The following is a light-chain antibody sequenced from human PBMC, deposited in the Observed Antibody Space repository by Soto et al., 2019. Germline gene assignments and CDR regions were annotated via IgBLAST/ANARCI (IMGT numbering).Light chain of an antibody. CDR3: QQYISWT. J-gene: IGKJ1*01. V-gene: IGKV3-20*01. CDR2: GTP. Sequence: DIVLTQSPGTLSVSPGERATLSCRASQTISSNYLAWYQQKPGQPPSLLIYGTPSRATRIPDRFSGSGSGTDFTLTISRLEPEDSAIYYCQQYISWTFGQGTKVEIK. CDR1: QTISSNY.